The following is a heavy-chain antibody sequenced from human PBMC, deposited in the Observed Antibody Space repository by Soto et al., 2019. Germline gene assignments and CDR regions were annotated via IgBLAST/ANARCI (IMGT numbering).Heavy chain of an antibody. V-gene: IGHV3-23*01. CDR2: ISGSGGST. Sequence: EVQLLESGGGLVQPGGSLRLSCAASGFTFSSYAMSWVRQAPGKGLEWVSAISGSGGSTYYADSVKGRFTISRDNSKNTLYLQMNSMRAEDTAVYYCAKDRSPVIAATTFDYWGQGTLVTVSS. CDR3: AKDRSPVIAATTFDY. CDR1: GFTFSSYA. J-gene: IGHJ4*02. D-gene: IGHD6-6*01.